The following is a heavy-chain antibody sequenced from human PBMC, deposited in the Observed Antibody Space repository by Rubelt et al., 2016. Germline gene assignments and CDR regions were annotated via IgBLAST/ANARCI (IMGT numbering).Heavy chain of an antibody. J-gene: IGHJ4*02. D-gene: IGHD2/OR15-2a*01. V-gene: IGHV4-39*07. CDR2: INHSGCT. CDR3: ARGKRLVN. CDR1: GGSISSSSYY. Sequence: QLQLQESGPGLVKPSETLSLTCTVSGGSISSSSYYWGWIRQPPGKGLEWIGEINHSGCTNYNPSLKSGVTISGETAKNQFSRKLSYVTAAETAVYYCARGKRLVNWGQGTLVTVSS.